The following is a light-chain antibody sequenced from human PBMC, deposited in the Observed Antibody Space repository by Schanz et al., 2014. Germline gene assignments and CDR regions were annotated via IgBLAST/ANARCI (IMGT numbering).Light chain of an antibody. CDR1: QSISSY. V-gene: IGKV1-39*01. Sequence: DIQMTQSPSSLSASVGDRVTITCRASQSISSYLNWYQQKPGKAPKLLIYAASSLQSGVPSRFSGSGSGTEFTLTISSLQPDDFATYYCQQYNIYPRTFGQGTKVEIK. J-gene: IGKJ1*01. CDR3: QQYNIYPRT. CDR2: AAS.